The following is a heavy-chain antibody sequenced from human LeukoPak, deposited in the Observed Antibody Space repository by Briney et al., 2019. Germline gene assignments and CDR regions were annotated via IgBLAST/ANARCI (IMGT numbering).Heavy chain of an antibody. CDR1: GFTFSSYG. V-gene: IGHV3-33*01. D-gene: IGHD1-26*01. Sequence: PGGSLRLSCAASGFTFSSYGMHWVRQAPGKGLEWVAVIWYDGSNKYYADSVKGRFTISRDNSKNTLYLQMNSLRAEDTAVYYCARFQVGATPFDYWGQGTLVTVSS. J-gene: IGHJ4*02. CDR2: IWYDGSNK. CDR3: ARFQVGATPFDY.